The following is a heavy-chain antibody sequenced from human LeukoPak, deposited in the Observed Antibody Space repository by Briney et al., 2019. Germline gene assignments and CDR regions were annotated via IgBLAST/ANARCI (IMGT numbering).Heavy chain of an antibody. CDR2: INPNSGGT. Sequence: ASVKVSCKASGYTFTGYYMHWVRQAPGQGLEWMGWINPNSGGTNYAQKFQGRVTMTRDTSISTAYMELSRLRSDDTAVYYCARSDIYCSGGSCPPNTFDAFDIWGQGTMVTVSS. J-gene: IGHJ3*02. D-gene: IGHD2-15*01. CDR3: ARSDIYCSGGSCPPNTFDAFDI. CDR1: GYTFTGYY. V-gene: IGHV1-2*02.